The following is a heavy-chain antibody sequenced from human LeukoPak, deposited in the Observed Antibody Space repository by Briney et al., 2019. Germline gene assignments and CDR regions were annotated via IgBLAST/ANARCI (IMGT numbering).Heavy chain of an antibody. D-gene: IGHD6-6*01. CDR3: ARDLGYSSSFSFDY. J-gene: IGHJ4*02. CDR2: IIPIFGTA. V-gene: IGHV1-69*13. CDR1: GYTFTSYY. Sequence: SVTVSCTASGYTFTSYYMHWVRQAPGQGLEWMGGIIPIFGTANYAQKFQGRVTITADESTSTAYMELSSLRSEDTAVYYCARDLGYSSSFSFDYWGQGTLVTVSS.